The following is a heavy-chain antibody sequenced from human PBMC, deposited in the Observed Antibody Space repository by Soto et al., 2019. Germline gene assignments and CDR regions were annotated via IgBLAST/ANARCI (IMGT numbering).Heavy chain of an antibody. CDR2: ISGSGGST. CDR1: GFTFSSYA. CDR3: AKATRGVAATVIRDY. J-gene: IGHJ4*02. Sequence: EVQLLESGGGLVQPGGSLRLSCAAAGFTFSSYAMSWVRQAPGKGLEWVSAISGSGGSTYYADSVKGRFTISRDNSKNPLYMTMHSMRSDDTSVYYGAKATRGVAATVIRDYGGKGTLVTVSS. D-gene: IGHD6-13*01. V-gene: IGHV3-23*01.